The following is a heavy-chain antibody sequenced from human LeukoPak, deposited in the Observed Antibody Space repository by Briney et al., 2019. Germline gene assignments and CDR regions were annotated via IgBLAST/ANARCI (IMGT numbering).Heavy chain of an antibody. D-gene: IGHD3-22*01. V-gene: IGHV3-74*01. J-gene: IGHJ3*02. Sequence: GSLILSCAASGFTLSNHWMHWVRQAPGKGLVWVSRISGDEIWTSYADSVKGRFIISRDNAKDTLYLQMNSLRTEDTAVYYCAREYNSGPKQTDAFDIWGQGTMVTASS. CDR3: AREYNSGPKQTDAFDI. CDR2: ISGDEIWT. CDR1: GFTLSNHW.